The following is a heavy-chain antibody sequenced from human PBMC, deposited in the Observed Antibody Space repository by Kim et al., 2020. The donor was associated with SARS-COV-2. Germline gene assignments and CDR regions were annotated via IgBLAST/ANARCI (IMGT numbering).Heavy chain of an antibody. CDR3: ARGGRIGGTIFGVVIRPKRMGYGMDV. V-gene: IGHV4-59*01. D-gene: IGHD3-3*01. Sequence: SETLSLTCTVSGGSISSYYWSWIRQPPGKGLEWIGYIYYSGSTNYNPSLKSRVTISVDTSKNQFSLKLSSVTAADTAVYYCARGGRIGGTIFGVVIRPKRMGYGMDVWGQGTTVTVSS. J-gene: IGHJ6*02. CDR2: IYYSGST. CDR1: GGSISSYY.